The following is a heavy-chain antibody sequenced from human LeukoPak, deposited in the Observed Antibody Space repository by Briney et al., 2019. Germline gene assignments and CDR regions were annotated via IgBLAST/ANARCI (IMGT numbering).Heavy chain of an antibody. Sequence: SETLSLACTVSSGSISTSNYYWGWVRQPPGKALEWIGNIFYSGSTYYSPSLKSRVTISLDTSRNQFSLKLNSVTAADTAVYYCARDTGWFDPWGQGTLVTVSS. CDR1: SGSISTSNYY. J-gene: IGHJ5*02. CDR3: ARDTGWFDP. CDR2: IFYSGST. V-gene: IGHV4-39*07. D-gene: IGHD1-14*01.